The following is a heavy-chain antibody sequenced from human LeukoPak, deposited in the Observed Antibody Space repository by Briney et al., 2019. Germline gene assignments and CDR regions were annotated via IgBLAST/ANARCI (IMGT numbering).Heavy chain of an antibody. V-gene: IGHV4-59*01. CDR2: IYYSGST. J-gene: IGHJ6*03. CDR1: GGSISSYY. Sequence: PSETLSLTCTVSGGSISSYYWSWIRQPPGKGLEWIGYIYYSGSTNYNPSLKSRVTISVDTSKNQFSLKLSSVTAAVTAVYYCARGLDSAVTRYYMDVWGKGTTVTVSS. CDR3: ARGLDSAVTRYYMDV. D-gene: IGHD4-17*01.